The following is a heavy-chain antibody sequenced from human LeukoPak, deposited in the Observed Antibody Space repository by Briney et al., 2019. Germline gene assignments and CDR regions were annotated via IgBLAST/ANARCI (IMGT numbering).Heavy chain of an antibody. V-gene: IGHV4-4*02. CDR1: GGXISSSNC. D-gene: IGHD2-21*02. CDR3: ARVPFDTDSYYYYFGMDV. J-gene: IGHJ6*02. CDR2: VYQTGGT. Sequence: SETLSLTCAVSGGXISSSNCWSWVRQPPGKGLEWIGEVYQTGGTNYNPSLKSRVTILVDTSKNQFSPKLTSVTAADTAVYYCARVPFDTDSYYYYFGMDVWGQGTTVTVSS.